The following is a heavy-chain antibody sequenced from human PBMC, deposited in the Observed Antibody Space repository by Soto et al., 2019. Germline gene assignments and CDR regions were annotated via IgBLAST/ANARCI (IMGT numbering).Heavy chain of an antibody. D-gene: IGHD6-6*01. CDR2: IVPMFGTP. V-gene: IGHV1-69*01. CDR1: GGTFANFI. J-gene: IGHJ6*02. CDR3: ARNGTYSSSLSQYSGMDV. Sequence: QVQLVQSGAEVKEPGSSVRVSCKASGGTFANFIMNWVRQTPGQGLEWMGGIVPMFGTPTYAEKFKGRVTISATGSTSTAYMELTSLTSEDTAVYYCARNGTYSSSLSQYSGMDVWGQGTTVTVS.